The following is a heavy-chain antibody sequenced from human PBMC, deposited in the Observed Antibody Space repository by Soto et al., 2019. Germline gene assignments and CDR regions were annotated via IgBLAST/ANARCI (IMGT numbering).Heavy chain of an antibody. J-gene: IGHJ4*02. V-gene: IGHV3-23*01. CDR1: GFTFSSYA. CDR3: AKDIHGGFWGYSEV. D-gene: IGHD2-15*01. CDR2: ISGSGGST. Sequence: EVQLLESGGGLVQPGGSLRLSCAASGFTFSSYAMSWVRQAPGKGLEWVSAISGSGGSTYYADSVKGRFTISRDNSKNPLYLQMNSLRAEDTAVYYCAKDIHGGFWGYSEVWGQGTLVTVSS.